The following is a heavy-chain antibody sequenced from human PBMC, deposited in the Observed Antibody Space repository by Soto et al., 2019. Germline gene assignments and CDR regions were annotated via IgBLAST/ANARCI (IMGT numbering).Heavy chain of an antibody. CDR2: INAGNGNT. J-gene: IGHJ3*02. CDR1: GYTFTSYA. Sequence: ASVKVSCKASGYTFTSYAMHWVRQAPGQRLEWMGWINAGNGNTKYSQKFQGRVTITRDTSASAAYMELSSLRSEDTAVYYCASPPRYSSGWHDAFDIWGQGTMVTVSS. V-gene: IGHV1-3*01. D-gene: IGHD6-19*01. CDR3: ASPPRYSSGWHDAFDI.